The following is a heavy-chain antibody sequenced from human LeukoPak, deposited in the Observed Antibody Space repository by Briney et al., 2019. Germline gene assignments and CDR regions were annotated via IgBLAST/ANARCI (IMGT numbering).Heavy chain of an antibody. CDR1: GFTFSSYS. D-gene: IGHD2-15*01. J-gene: IGHJ4*02. CDR2: ISSSNSYI. CDR3: VREPYCSGGSCYTSGFDC. V-gene: IGHV3-21*01. Sequence: GGSLRLSCAASGFTFSSYSMNWVRQAPGKGLEWVSSISSSNSYISYADSVKGRFTISRDNAKNSLYLQMNSLSADDTAVYYCVREPYCSGGSCYTSGFDCWGQGTLVTVSS.